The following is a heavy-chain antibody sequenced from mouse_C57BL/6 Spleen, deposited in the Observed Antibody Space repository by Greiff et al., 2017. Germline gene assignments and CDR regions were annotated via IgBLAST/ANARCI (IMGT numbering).Heavy chain of an antibody. CDR1: GYAFSSYW. CDR3: AREVGSRYFDV. Sequence: VKLQESGAELVKPGASVKISCKASGYAFSSYWMNWVKQRPGKGLEWIGQIYPGDGDTNYNGKFKGKATLTADKSSSPAYMQLSSLTSEDSAVYFCAREVGSRYFDVWGTGTTVTVSS. CDR2: IYPGDGDT. J-gene: IGHJ1*03. D-gene: IGHD1-1*01. V-gene: IGHV1-80*01.